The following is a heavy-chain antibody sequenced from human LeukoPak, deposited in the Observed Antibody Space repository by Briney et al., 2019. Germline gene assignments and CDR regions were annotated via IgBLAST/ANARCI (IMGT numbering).Heavy chain of an antibody. D-gene: IGHD2/OR15-2a*01. J-gene: IGHJ4*02. CDR2: IAAYNGAT. CDR1: GYPFTSYG. CDR3: AREDSNSENF. V-gene: IGHV1-18*01. Sequence: ASVKVSCKAAGYPFTSYGLTWVGQTPGQGLQWMGWIAAYNGATNCAQIFQGRISMTTDTSTNTGYMELRSLTSDDTAVYYCAREDSNSENFWGQGTLVTVSS.